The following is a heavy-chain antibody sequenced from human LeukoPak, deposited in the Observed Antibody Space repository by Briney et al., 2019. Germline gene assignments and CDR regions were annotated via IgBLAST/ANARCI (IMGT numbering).Heavy chain of an antibody. J-gene: IGHJ4*02. D-gene: IGHD3-10*01. CDR2: IIPIFGTA. CDR1: GGTFSSYA. CDR3: ARGDPNYYGSGSYFDY. V-gene: IGHV1-69*05. Sequence: GASVKVSCKASGGTFSSYAISWVRQAPGQGLEWMGRIIPIFGTANYAQKFQGRVTITTDESTSTAYMELSSLRSEDTAVYYCARGDPNYYGSGSYFDYWGQGTQVTVSS.